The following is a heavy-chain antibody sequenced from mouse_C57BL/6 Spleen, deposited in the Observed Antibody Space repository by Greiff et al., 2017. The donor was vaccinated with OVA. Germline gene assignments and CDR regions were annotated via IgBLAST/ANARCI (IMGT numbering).Heavy chain of an antibody. Sequence: VKLQESGAELARPGASVKLSCKASGYTFTSYGISWVKQRTGQGLEWIGEIYPRSGNTYYNEKFKGKATLTADKSSSTAYMELRSLTSEDSAVYFCARMDLYYGSRDWYFDVWGTGTTVTVSS. CDR1: GYTFTSYG. J-gene: IGHJ1*03. D-gene: IGHD1-1*01. CDR3: ARMDLYYGSRDWYFDV. V-gene: IGHV1-81*01. CDR2: IYPRSGNT.